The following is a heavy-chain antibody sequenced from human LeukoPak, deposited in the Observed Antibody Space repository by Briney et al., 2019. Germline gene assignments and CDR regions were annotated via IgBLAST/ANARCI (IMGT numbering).Heavy chain of an antibody. Sequence: SETLSLACAVYGGSFSGYYWSWIRQPPGKGLEWIGEINHSGSTNYNPSLKSRVTISVDTSKNQFSLKLSSVTVADTAVYYCARLGIVVVPAAISGMDVWGKGTTATVSS. CDR2: INHSGST. CDR1: GGSFSGYY. CDR3: ARLGIVVVPAAISGMDV. D-gene: IGHD2-2*02. J-gene: IGHJ6*04. V-gene: IGHV4-34*01.